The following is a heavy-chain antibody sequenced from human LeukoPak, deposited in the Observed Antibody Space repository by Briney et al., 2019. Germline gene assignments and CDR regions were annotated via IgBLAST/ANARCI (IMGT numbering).Heavy chain of an antibody. J-gene: IGHJ3*02. Sequence: SETLSLTCTVSGGYISSYYWSWIRQPPGKGLEWIGYIYYSGSTNYNPSLKSRVTISVATSKNQFSLKLSSVTAADTAVYYCARHGLLGYYYVPGAFDIWGQGTMVTVSS. CDR3: ARHGLLGYYYVPGAFDI. CDR2: IYYSGST. D-gene: IGHD3-10*02. CDR1: GGYISSYY. V-gene: IGHV4-59*08.